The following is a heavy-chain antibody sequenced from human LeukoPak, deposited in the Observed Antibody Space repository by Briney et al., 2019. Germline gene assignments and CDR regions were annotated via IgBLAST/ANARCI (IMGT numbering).Heavy chain of an antibody. V-gene: IGHV4-34*01. Sequence: SETLSLTCAVYGVSFSGYYWSWIRQPPGKGLEWIGEINHSGSTNYNPSLKSRVTISVDTSKNQFSLKLSSVTAADTAVYYCARAIAVAGTPNPFDYWGQGTLVTVSS. J-gene: IGHJ4*02. CDR3: ARAIAVAGTPNPFDY. CDR2: INHSGST. CDR1: GVSFSGYY. D-gene: IGHD6-19*01.